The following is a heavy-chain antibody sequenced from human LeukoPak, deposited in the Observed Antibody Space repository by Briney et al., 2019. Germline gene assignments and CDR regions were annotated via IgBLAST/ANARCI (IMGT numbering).Heavy chain of an antibody. CDR3: ARPFHLSSSPNFDY. Sequence: GESLKISFKGSGYRFTSYWIGWVRPMPGKGLEWMGIIYPGDSDTRYSPSFQGQVTISADKSISTAYLQWSSLKASDTAMYYCARPFHLSSSPNFDYWGQGTLVTVSS. V-gene: IGHV5-51*01. CDR1: GYRFTSYW. J-gene: IGHJ4*02. D-gene: IGHD6-6*01. CDR2: IYPGDSDT.